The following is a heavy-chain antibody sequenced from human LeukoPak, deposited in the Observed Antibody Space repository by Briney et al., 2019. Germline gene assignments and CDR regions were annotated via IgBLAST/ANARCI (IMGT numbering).Heavy chain of an antibody. CDR1: GYTFTDYF. CDR3: ARVRTVRGVIDY. CDR2: INPNTGGT. V-gene: IGHV1-2*02. Sequence: ASVKVSCKASGYTFTDYFIHWVRQAPGQGLEWMGRINPNTGGTDYAQKFQGRVTMTRDTSINTVYMEMSRLTSDDTAMYYCARVRTVRGVIDYWGQGTLVTVSS. D-gene: IGHD3-10*01. J-gene: IGHJ4*02.